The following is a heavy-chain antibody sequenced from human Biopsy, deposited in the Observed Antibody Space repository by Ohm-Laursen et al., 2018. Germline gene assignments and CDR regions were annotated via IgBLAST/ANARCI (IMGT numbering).Heavy chain of an antibody. CDR3: AHGSGSYYKWDF. Sequence: TLSLTCTVSGASITRSYWGWIRQSPGKGLEWIGHVFDRGTTNYNPSVRSQVTMSEDTSKKQFSLKMTSVTAADTAIYYCAHGSGSYYKWDFWGRGSLVTVSS. CDR1: GASITRSY. J-gene: IGHJ4*02. CDR2: VFDRGTT. V-gene: IGHV4-59*08. D-gene: IGHD3-10*01.